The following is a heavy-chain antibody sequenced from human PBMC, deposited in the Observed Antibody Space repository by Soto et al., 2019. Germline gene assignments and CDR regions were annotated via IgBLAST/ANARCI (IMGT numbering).Heavy chain of an antibody. D-gene: IGHD3-3*01. V-gene: IGHV4-31*03. CDR1: GGSISSGGYY. Sequence: PSETLSLTCTVSGGSISSGGYYWSWIRQHPGKGLEWIGYIYYSGSTYYNPSLKSRVTISVDTSKNQFSLKLSSVTAADTAVYYCARVITDFWSGYPSDAFDIWGQGTMVTVSS. CDR2: IYYSGST. J-gene: IGHJ3*02. CDR3: ARVITDFWSGYPSDAFDI.